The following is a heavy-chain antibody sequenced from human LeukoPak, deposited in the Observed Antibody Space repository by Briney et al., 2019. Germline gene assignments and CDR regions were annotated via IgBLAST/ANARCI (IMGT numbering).Heavy chain of an antibody. J-gene: IGHJ4*02. CDR3: AKVYYDILTGDFDY. CDR1: GFTFSSYA. Sequence: GGSLRLSCAASGFTFSSYAMSWVRQAPGKGLEWVSAISGSGGSTYYADSVKGRFTISRDNPKNTLYLQVNSLRAEDTAVYYCAKVYYDILTGDFDYWGQGTLVTVSS. CDR2: ISGSGGST. V-gene: IGHV3-23*01. D-gene: IGHD3-9*01.